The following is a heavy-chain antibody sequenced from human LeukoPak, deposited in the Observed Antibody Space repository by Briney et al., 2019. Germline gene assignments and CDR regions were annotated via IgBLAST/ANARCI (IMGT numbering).Heavy chain of an antibody. V-gene: IGHV3-74*01. Sequence: GSLRLSCAASGFTFSSYWMHWVRQAPGKGLVWVSRINSDGSSTSCADSVKGRFTISRDNAKNTLYLQMNSLRAEDTAVYYCASLRLGRYYFDYWGQGTLVTVSS. CDR1: GFTFSSYW. D-gene: IGHD2-15*01. J-gene: IGHJ4*02. CDR3: ASLRLGRYYFDY. CDR2: INSDGSST.